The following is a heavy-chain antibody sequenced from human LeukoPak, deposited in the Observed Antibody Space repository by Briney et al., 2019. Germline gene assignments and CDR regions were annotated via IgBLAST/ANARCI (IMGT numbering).Heavy chain of an antibody. J-gene: IGHJ4*02. CDR3: AKDLYISRSYYFDY. V-gene: IGHV3-23*01. D-gene: IGHD6-13*01. CDR2: ISGSGDST. Sequence: GGSLRLSCAASGFTFSSYSMNWVRQASGKGLEWVSVISGSGDSTYYADSVKGRFSISRDNSQNTVYLQMNSLRAEDTAVYYCAKDLYISRSYYFDYWGQGTLVTVSS. CDR1: GFTFSSYS.